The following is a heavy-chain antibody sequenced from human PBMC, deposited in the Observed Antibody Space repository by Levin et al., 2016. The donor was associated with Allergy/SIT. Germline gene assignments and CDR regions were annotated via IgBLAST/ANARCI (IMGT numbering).Heavy chain of an antibody. Sequence: GESLKISCAASGFTFTNSAMHWVRQAPGKGLEWVAFISHDGTTKYYGESVKGRFTASRDSSRNTVFLQMNSLTLGDTAIYYCARDAVPFATTWFWFESWGQGTLVTVSS. CDR2: ISHDGTTK. V-gene: IGHV3-30*03. D-gene: IGHD3-22*01. CDR1: GFTFTNSA. J-gene: IGHJ5*01. CDR3: ARDAVPFATTWFWFES.